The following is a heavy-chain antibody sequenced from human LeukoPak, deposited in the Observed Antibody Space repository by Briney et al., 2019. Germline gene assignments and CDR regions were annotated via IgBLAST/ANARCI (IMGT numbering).Heavy chain of an antibody. J-gene: IGHJ3*02. D-gene: IGHD5-24*01. CDR1: GGTISSYY. Sequence: PSETLSLTCTVSGGTISSYYWSWIRQPPGKGLDWIGYIYYSGSTNYNPSLKSRVTISVDTSKNQFSLKLSSVTAADTAVYYCARDGRADGYNPGAFDIWGQGTMVTVSS. CDR3: ARDGRADGYNPGAFDI. V-gene: IGHV4-59*01. CDR2: IYYSGST.